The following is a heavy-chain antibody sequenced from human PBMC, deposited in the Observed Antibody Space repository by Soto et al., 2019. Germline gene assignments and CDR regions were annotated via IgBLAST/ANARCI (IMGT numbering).Heavy chain of an antibody. CDR1: GGSIRSGGYS. CDR2: IYHSGST. CDR3: ARGPPNTY. V-gene: IGHV4-30-2*01. D-gene: IGHD2-8*01. Sequence: QLQLQESGSGLVKPSQTLSLTCAVSGGSIRSGGYSWSWIRQPPGKGLEWIGYIYHSGSTYYNPSLKSRVTISVDRSKNQFSLKPSSVAAADTAVYYCARGPPNTYWGQGTLVTVSS. J-gene: IGHJ4*02.